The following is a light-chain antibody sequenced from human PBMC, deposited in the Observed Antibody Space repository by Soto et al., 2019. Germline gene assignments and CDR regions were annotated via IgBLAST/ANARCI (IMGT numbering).Light chain of an antibody. CDR1: SRDVGGYNY. CDR2: DVS. Sequence: QSALTQPASVSGSPGQSITISCTGTSRDVGGYNYVSWYQQHPGKAPKLMIYDVSKRPSGVPDRFSGSKSGNTASLTISGLQAEDEADYYCCSYAGNYTLVFGGGTKLTVL. J-gene: IGLJ3*02. CDR3: CSYAGNYTLV. V-gene: IGLV2-11*01.